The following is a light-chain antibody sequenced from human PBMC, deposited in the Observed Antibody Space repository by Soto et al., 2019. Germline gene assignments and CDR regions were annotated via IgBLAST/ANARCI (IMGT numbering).Light chain of an antibody. CDR3: QQYGSSAPIT. CDR1: QRLSSNY. V-gene: IGKV3-20*01. Sequence: EIVLTQSPVTLSVSPGESVTLSCRASQRLSSNYLAWYQQKPVQAPRLLIYGASSRATGIPDRFSGSGSETDFTLTISRLEPEDFALYYCQQYGSSAPITFGQGTRLEIK. J-gene: IGKJ5*01. CDR2: GAS.